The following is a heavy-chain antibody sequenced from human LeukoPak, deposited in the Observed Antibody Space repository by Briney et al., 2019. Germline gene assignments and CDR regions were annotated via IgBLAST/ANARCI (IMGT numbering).Heavy chain of an antibody. J-gene: IGHJ6*03. D-gene: IGHD3-3*01. V-gene: IGHV1-18*01. CDR1: GYTFSNYG. CDR3: ARGGRFLEWSPSYYYYYMDV. CDR2: IAGDR. Sequence: ASVKVSCKASGYTFSNYGISWVRQAPGQGLEWMAWIAGDRIYAPQFQGRLIISTDPSTSTAYMELRSLRSDDTAVYYCARGGRFLEWSPSYYYYYMDVWGKGTTVTVSS.